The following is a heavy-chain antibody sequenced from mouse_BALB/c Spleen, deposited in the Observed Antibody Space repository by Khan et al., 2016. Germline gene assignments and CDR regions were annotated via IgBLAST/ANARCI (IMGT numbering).Heavy chain of an antibody. J-gene: IGHJ1*01. CDR1: GYNFTSYW. CDR2: IYPGSGST. CDR3: ARAALSYGSSYWYFDV. V-gene: IGHV1-55*01. D-gene: IGHD1-1*01. Sequence: VQLQQPGAELVKPGTSVKLSCKASGYNFTSYWINWVKLRPGQGLEWIGDIYPGSGSTTYNEKFKSKATLTVDTSSSTAYMPLSSLASEDSALYCCARAALSYGSSYWYFDVWGAGTTVTVSS.